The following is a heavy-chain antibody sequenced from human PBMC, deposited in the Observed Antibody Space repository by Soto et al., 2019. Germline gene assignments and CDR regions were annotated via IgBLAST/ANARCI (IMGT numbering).Heavy chain of an antibody. D-gene: IGHD5-12*01. CDR1: GGSISSYY. V-gene: IGHV4-59*01. CDR3: ARDPGDGYNDY. Sequence: PSETLSLTCTVSGGSISSYYWSWIRQPPGKGLEWIGYIYYSGSTNYNPPLKSRVTISVDTSKNQFSLKLSSVTAADTAVYYCARDPGDGYNDYWGQGTLVTVSS. J-gene: IGHJ4*02. CDR2: IYYSGST.